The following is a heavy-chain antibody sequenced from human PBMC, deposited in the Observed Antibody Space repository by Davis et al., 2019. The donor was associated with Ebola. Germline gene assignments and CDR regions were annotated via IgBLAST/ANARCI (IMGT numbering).Heavy chain of an antibody. V-gene: IGHV5-51*01. J-gene: IGHJ6*02. CDR1: GSSFTSYW. CDR3: ARQIGYCSSTSCSYYYYGMDV. D-gene: IGHD2-2*01. CDR2: IYPGDSDT. Sequence: GGSLRLSCKGSGSSFTSYWIGWVRQMPGKGLEWMGIIYPGDSDTRYSPSFQGQVTISADKSISTAYLQWSSLKASDTAMYYCARQIGYCSSTSCSYYYYGMDVWGQGTTVTVSS.